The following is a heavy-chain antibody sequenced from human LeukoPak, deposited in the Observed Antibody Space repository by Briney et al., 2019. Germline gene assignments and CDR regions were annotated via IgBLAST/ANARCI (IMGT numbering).Heavy chain of an antibody. CDR2: ISGSGGST. CDR3: AKVWSRQLRLYFDY. J-gene: IGHJ4*02. V-gene: IGHV3-23*01. Sequence: PGGSLRLSCAASGFTFSSYAMSWVRQAPGKGPEWVSAISGSGGSTYYADSVKGRFTISRDNSKNTLYLQMNSLRAEDTAVYYCAKVWSRQLRLYFDYWGQGTLVTVSS. CDR1: GFTFSSYA. D-gene: IGHD2-2*01.